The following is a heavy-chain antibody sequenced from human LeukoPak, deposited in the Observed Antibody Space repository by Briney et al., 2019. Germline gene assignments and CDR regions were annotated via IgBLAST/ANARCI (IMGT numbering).Heavy chain of an antibody. CDR3: ARGKSIYGSGSYSNY. V-gene: IGHV4-39*07. CDR2: IYYSGST. CDR1: GGSISSSSYY. D-gene: IGHD3-10*01. Sequence: SETLSLTCTVSGGSISSSSYYWGWIRQPPGKGLEWIGSIYYSGSTYYNPSLKSRVTISVDTSKNQFSLKLSSVTAADTAVYYCARGKSIYGSGSYSNYWGQGTLVTVSS. J-gene: IGHJ4*02.